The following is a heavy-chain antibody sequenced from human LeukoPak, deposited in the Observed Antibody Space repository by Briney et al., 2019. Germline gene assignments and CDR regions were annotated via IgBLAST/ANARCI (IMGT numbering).Heavy chain of an antibody. CDR3: ARKGLAYYDSSGYYYGGEFDY. CDR1: GGTFSSYA. J-gene: IGHJ4*02. D-gene: IGHD3-22*01. V-gene: IGHV1-69*05. Sequence: SVKVSCKASGGTFSSYAISWVRQAPGQGLEWMGGIIPIFDTANYAQKFQGRVTITTDESTSTAYMELSSLRSEDTAVYYCARKGLAYYDSSGYYYGGEFDYWGQGTLVTVSS. CDR2: IIPIFDTA.